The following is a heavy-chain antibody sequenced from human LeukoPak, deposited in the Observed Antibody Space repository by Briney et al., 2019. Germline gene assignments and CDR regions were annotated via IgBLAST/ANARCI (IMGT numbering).Heavy chain of an antibody. J-gene: IGHJ4*02. CDR2: TYYRSKWYN. Sequence: SQTLSLTCAISGDSVSSNSAAWNWIRQSPSRGLEWLGRTYYRSKWYNEYAVSVKSRITINPDTSKNQFYLQLNSVTPEDTAVYYCARDPGYSSGWYDPNFDYWGQGTLVTVSS. V-gene: IGHV6-1*01. D-gene: IGHD6-19*01. CDR1: GDSVSSNSAA. CDR3: ARDPGYSSGWYDPNFDY.